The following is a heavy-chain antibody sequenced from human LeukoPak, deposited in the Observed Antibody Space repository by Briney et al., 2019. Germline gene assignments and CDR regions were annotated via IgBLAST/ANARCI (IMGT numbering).Heavy chain of an antibody. CDR1: GNYW. V-gene: IGHV3-74*01. CDR3: VSFYETY. D-gene: IGHD2/OR15-2a*01. J-gene: IGHJ4*02. CDR2: INSDGSWT. Sequence: GGSLRLSCAASGNYWMHWVRQVPRKGLVWVSHINSDGSWTSYADSVKGRFTISKDNAKNTVYLQINSLRAEDTAVYYCVSFYETYWGRGTLVTVSS.